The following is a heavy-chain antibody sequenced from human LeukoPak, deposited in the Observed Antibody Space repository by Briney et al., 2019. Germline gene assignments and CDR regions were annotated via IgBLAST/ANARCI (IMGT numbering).Heavy chain of an antibody. CDR3: ARDRDGVEPAALFDY. D-gene: IGHD2-2*01. V-gene: IGHV3-48*03. Sequence: GGSLRLSCAASGFTFSSYEMNWVRQSPVKGLEWVSYISSSGSTRYYADSVKGRFTISRDNAKNSLSLQMNSLRAEDTAVYYCARDRDGVEPAALFDYWGQGTLVTVSS. CDR1: GFTFSSYE. J-gene: IGHJ4*02. CDR2: ISSSGSTR.